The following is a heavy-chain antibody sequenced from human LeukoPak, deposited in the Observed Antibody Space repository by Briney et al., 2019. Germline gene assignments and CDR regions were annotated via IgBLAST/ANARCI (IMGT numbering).Heavy chain of an antibody. CDR1: GFTFSSYA. Sequence: PGGSLRLSCAAYGFTFSSYAMSWVRQAPGKGLEWVSAISGSGGSTYYADSVKGRFTISRDNSKNTLYLQMNSLRAEDTAVYYCAKDPTYSSIRHDYWGQGTLVTASS. D-gene: IGHD6-19*01. J-gene: IGHJ4*02. V-gene: IGHV3-23*01. CDR2: ISGSGGST. CDR3: AKDPTYSSIRHDY.